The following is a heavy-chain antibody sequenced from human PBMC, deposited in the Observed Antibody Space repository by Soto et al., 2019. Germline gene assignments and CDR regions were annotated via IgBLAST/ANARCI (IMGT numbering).Heavy chain of an antibody. CDR2: IYHSGTT. CDR3: ARVSWRRGGYDY. Sequence: QVQLQESGPGLVKPSGTLSLTCAVSSGSISSSNWWSWVRQPPGKGLEWIGEIYHSGTTNYNPSLKSRVTISVDMSKNQFSLKLSSVTAADTAVYYCARVSWRRGGYDYWGQGTLVTVSS. J-gene: IGHJ4*02. D-gene: IGHD3-16*01. CDR1: SGSISSSNW. V-gene: IGHV4-4*02.